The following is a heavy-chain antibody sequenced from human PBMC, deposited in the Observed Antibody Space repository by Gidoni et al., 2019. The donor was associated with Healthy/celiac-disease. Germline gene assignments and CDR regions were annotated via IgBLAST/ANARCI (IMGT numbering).Heavy chain of an antibody. V-gene: IGHV4-61*02. CDR3: ARDHGTYYYDSSGYLDY. CDR1: GGSISSGSHY. CDR2: IYTSGST. J-gene: IGHJ4*02. D-gene: IGHD3-22*01. Sequence: QVQLQESGPGLVKPSPTLSLTCTVSGGSISSGSHYWSWIRQPAGKGLEWIGRIYTSGSTNYNPSLKSRVTISVDTSKNQFSLKLSSVTAADTAVYYCARDHGTYYYDSSGYLDYWGQGTLVTVSS.